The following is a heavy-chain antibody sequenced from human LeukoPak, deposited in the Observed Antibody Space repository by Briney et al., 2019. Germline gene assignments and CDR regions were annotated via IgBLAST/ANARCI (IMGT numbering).Heavy chain of an antibody. Sequence: TGGSLRLSCVASGFTFTRYSMNWVRQAPGKGLEWVSAISGSGGSTHYADSVKGRFTISRDNSKNTLYLQMNSLRAEDTAVYYCAKEDSGSYLGIPDAFDIWGQGTMVTVSS. D-gene: IGHD1-26*01. J-gene: IGHJ3*02. CDR3: AKEDSGSYLGIPDAFDI. CDR1: GFTFTRYS. V-gene: IGHV3-23*01. CDR2: ISGSGGST.